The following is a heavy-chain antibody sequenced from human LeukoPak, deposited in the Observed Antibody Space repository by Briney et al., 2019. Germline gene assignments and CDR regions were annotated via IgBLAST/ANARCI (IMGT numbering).Heavy chain of an antibody. J-gene: IGHJ3*02. Sequence: SETLSLTCTVSGGSISSYCWSWIRQPPGKGLEWIGYIYYSGSTNYNPSLKSRVTISVDTSKNQFSLKLSSVTAADTAVYYCARLAYCGGDCYGSTHAFDIWGQGTMVTVSS. CDR2: IYYSGST. D-gene: IGHD2-21*02. V-gene: IGHV4-59*08. CDR1: GGSISSYC. CDR3: ARLAYCGGDCYGSTHAFDI.